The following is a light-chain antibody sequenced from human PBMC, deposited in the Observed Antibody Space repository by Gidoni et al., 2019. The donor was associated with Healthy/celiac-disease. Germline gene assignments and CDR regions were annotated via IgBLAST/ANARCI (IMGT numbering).Light chain of an antibody. CDR3: QSYDGGLNGVV. Sequence: QSVLTQPPSVPGAPGLRVTISCTGSSSNIGAGYDVHWYQQLPGTDPKLLIYGSSNRPSGVPDRFSGSKSGTSAALAITGLQAEDEADYYCQSYDGGLNGVVYGRGTKLTVL. V-gene: IGLV1-40*01. CDR2: GSS. CDR1: SSNIGAGYD. J-gene: IGLJ2*01.